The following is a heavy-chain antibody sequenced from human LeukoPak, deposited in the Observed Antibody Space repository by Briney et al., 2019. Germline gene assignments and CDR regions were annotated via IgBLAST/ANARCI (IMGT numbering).Heavy chain of an antibody. CDR3: ASGGGPYCSSTSCYALLGY. CDR2: IIPIFGTA. J-gene: IGHJ4*02. CDR1: GGTFSSYA. V-gene: IGHV1-69*05. Sequence: SVKVSCKASGGTFSSYAISWVRQAPGQGLEWMGGIIPIFGTANYAQKFQGRVTITTDESTSTAYMELSSLRSEDTAVYYCASGGGPYCSSTSCYALLGYSGQGTLVTVSS. D-gene: IGHD2-2*01.